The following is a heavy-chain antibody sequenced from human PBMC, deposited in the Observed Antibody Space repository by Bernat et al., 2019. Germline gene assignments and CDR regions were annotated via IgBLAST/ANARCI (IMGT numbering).Heavy chain of an antibody. J-gene: IGHJ4*02. CDR2: INAGNGNT. V-gene: IGHV1-3*01. Sequence: QVQLVQSGAEVKKPGASVKVSCKASGYTFTSYAMHWVRQAPGQRLEWMGWINAGNGNTKYSQKFQGRVTITRDTSASTDYMELSSLGSEDTGVYYCARVPVGYCSSISCYEFDYWGLGTLVTVSS. CDR3: ARVPVGYCSSISCYEFDY. D-gene: IGHD2-2*01. CDR1: GYTFTSYA.